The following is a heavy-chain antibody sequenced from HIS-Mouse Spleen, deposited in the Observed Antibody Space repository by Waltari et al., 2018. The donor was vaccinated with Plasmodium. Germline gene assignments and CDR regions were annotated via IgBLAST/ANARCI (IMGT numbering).Heavy chain of an antibody. V-gene: IGHV2-70*15. J-gene: IGHJ4*02. CDR2: IDWDDDK. D-gene: IGHD6-6*01. CDR1: GFSLSTSGMC. CDR3: ARHKKRGQLVRGYFDY. Sequence: QVTLRESGPALVKPTQTLTLTCTFSGFSLSTSGMCVSWIRQPPGKALEWLARIDWDDDKYYSTSMKTRLTTSKDTSKSQVVLTMTNMDPVDTATYYCARHKKRGQLVRGYFDYWGQGTLVTVSS.